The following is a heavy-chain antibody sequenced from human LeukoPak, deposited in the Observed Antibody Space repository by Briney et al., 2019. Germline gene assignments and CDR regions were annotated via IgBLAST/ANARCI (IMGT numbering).Heavy chain of an antibody. J-gene: IGHJ6*03. V-gene: IGHV1-58*01. CDR2: IVVGSGNT. CDR1: GFTFTSSA. CDR3: AADLPYRIAAELYYYYMDV. D-gene: IGHD6-25*01. Sequence: SVKVSCKASGFTFTSSAVQWVRQARGQRLEWIGWIVVGSGNTNYAQKFQERVTITRDMSTSTAYMELSSLRSEDTAVYYCAADLPYRIAAELYYYYMDVWGKGTTVTVSS.